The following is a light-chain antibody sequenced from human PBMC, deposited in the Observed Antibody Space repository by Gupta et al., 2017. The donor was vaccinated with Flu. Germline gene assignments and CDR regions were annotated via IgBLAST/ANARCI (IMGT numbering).Light chain of an antibody. J-gene: IGKJ2*01. Sequence: GARVTITGRGSQSISRYLNWYQQKPGKTPKLLLYAASSLQSGVPSRFSGRGSGTDFTLTISSLQPEDFATYYCHQTYTTPHTFGQGTKLEIK. CDR3: HQTYTTPHT. V-gene: IGKV1-39*01. CDR2: AAS. CDR1: QSISRY.